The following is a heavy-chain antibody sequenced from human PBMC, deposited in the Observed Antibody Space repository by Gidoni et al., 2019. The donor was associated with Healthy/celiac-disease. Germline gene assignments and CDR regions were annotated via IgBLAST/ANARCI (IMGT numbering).Heavy chain of an antibody. CDR2: IYYSGST. J-gene: IGHJ4*02. CDR1: GGSISSYY. D-gene: IGHD6-13*01. CDR3: ARARVAAAGIVVDY. Sequence: QVQLQESGPGLVKPSETLSLTCTVSGGSISSYYWSWIRQPPGKGLEWIGYIYYSGSTNYNPSLKSRVTISVDTSKNQFSLKLSSVTAADTAVYYCARARVAAAGIVVDYWGQGTLVTVSS. V-gene: IGHV4-59*01.